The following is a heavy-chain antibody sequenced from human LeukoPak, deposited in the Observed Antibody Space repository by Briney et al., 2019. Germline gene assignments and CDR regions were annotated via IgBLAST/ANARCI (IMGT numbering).Heavy chain of an antibody. D-gene: IGHD6-13*01. V-gene: IGHV3-23*01. J-gene: IGHJ4*02. CDR1: GFSFGDFA. CDR2: ISGSRGSS. CDR3: ARVSGYSSCWPFDY. Sequence: GGSLRLSCAASGFSFGDFAMTWVRQAPGKGLEWLSTISGSRGSSFYADSVKGRFTISRDNSINTLYLQMNSLRAEDTAVFYCARVSGYSSCWPFDYWGQGTLVTVSS.